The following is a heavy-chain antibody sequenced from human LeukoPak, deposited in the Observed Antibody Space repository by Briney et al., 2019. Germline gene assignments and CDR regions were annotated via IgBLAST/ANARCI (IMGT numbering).Heavy chain of an antibody. CDR2: IRQDGSEK. Sequence: GGSLRLSCAVSGFTFSSYYMSWVRQGPGKGLEWVVKIRQDGSEKYYVDSVKGRFTISRDNAKNSLYLQMNSLRAEDTAVYYCARGGYYDSSGRNFDYWGQGTLVTVSS. CDR3: ARGGYYDSSGRNFDY. D-gene: IGHD3-22*01. CDR1: GFTFSSYY. V-gene: IGHV3-7*05. J-gene: IGHJ4*02.